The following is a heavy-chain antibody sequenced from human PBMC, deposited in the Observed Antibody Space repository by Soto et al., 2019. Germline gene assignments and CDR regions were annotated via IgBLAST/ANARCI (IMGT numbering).Heavy chain of an antibody. CDR3: ARAKLVPAYWEWFDP. J-gene: IGHJ5*02. V-gene: IGHV4-4*02. Sequence: SATLSLTCGVSGDSINNGFWWTWVRQPPGKGLEWIGEKHHSGSTNYNLSLKSRVSISLDKSKNQFSLNLSSVTAADTAVYYCARAKLVPAYWEWFDPWGQGTLVTVSS. D-gene: IGHD2-2*01. CDR2: KHHSGST. CDR1: GDSINNGFW.